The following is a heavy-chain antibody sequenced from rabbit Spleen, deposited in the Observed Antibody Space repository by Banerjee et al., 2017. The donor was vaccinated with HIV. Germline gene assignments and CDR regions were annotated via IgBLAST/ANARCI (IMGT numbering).Heavy chain of an antibody. Sequence: QSLEESGGDLVKPGTSLTLTCTASGVSFSISSYMCWVRQAPGKGLEWIACIDSGSSGFTYFASWAKGRFTISKTSATTVTLLTAADTATYFCAREDARNGWSLNLWGPGTLVTVS. CDR3: AREDARNGWSLNL. CDR1: GVSFSISSY. D-gene: IGHD4-1*01. J-gene: IGHJ4*01. V-gene: IGHV1S40*01. CDR2: IDSGSSGFT.